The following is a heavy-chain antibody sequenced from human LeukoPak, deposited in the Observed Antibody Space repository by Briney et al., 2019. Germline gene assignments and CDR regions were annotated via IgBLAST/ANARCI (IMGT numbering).Heavy chain of an antibody. V-gene: IGHV3-48*04. CDR2: ISSSGSTI. CDR1: GFTFSSYW. D-gene: IGHD2-21*02. CDR3: ARENCGGDCYYDY. Sequence: GGSLRLSCAASGFTFSSYWMNWVRQAPGRGLEWVSYISSSGSTIYYADSVKGRFTISRDNAKNSLYLQMNSLRAEDTAVYYCARENCGGDCYYDYWGQGTLVTVSS. J-gene: IGHJ4*02.